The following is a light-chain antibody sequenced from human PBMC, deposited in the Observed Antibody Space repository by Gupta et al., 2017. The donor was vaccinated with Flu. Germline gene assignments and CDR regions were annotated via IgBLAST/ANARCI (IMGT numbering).Light chain of an antibody. CDR2: ATS. V-gene: IGKV1-39*01. CDR1: QSITSH. Sequence: SLSASVGDRVTITCRASQSITSHLNWYQQKPGKAPKLLIYATSILQSGVPPRFSGSGSGTDFTLTISSRQPEDFATYFCQQSYSIPPITFGQGTRLDIK. J-gene: IGKJ5*01. CDR3: QQSYSIPPIT.